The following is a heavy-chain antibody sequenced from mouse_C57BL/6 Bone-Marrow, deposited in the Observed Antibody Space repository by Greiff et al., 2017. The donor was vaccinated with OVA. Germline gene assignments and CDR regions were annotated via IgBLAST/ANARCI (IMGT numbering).Heavy chain of an antibody. CDR1: GYTFTSYW. V-gene: IGHV1-64*01. J-gene: IGHJ3*01. CDR2: IHPNSGST. CDR3: AIYYGPIFAY. D-gene: IGHD2-1*01. Sequence: QVQLQQPGAELVKPGASVKLSCKASGYTFTSYWMHWVKQRPGQGLEWIGMIHPNSGSTNDNEKFKSKATLTVDKSSSTAYMQLSSLTSEDSAVYYCAIYYGPIFAYWGQGTLVTVSA.